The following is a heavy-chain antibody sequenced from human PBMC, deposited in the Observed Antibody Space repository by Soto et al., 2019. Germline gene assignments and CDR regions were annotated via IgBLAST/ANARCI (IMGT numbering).Heavy chain of an antibody. J-gene: IGHJ4*02. CDR3: AKDRVGGTFYTPLAF. D-gene: IGHD1-7*01. V-gene: IGHV3-30*18. Sequence: PGGSLRLSCQASGFNFDNYGMHWVRQAPGKGLEWVAVITYDGSFQYYADSVKGRFTISRDNSENTLSLHLNTLKPEDTAVYHCAKDRVGGTFYTPLAFWGQGXLVTVYS. CDR2: ITYDGSFQ. CDR1: GFNFDNYG.